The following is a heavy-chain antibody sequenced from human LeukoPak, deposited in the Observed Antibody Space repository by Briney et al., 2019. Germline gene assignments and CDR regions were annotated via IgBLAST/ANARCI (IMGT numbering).Heavy chain of an antibody. CDR3: ARSGAPGAADAFDI. Sequence: GEPLKIPCKASGYPFTSYWIAWVRQIPGKGLEWMGIIFPGDSETRYSTSFQGQVTISADKSINTAYLQWSSLKAPDTARYYCARSGAPGAADAFDIWGQGTMVTVSS. CDR2: IFPGDSET. V-gene: IGHV5-51*01. D-gene: IGHD7-27*01. J-gene: IGHJ3*02. CDR1: GYPFTSYW.